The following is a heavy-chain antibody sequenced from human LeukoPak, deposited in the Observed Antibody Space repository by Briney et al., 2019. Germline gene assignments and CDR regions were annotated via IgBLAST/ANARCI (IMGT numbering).Heavy chain of an antibody. CDR3: AADRGSDDAFDI. CDR1: GDTFTSYY. V-gene: IGHV1-46*01. J-gene: IGHJ3*02. Sequence: ASVKVSCKASGDTFTSYYMHWVRQAPGQGLEWMGIINPSGGSTSYPQKFQGRITMTRDTSTSTVYMELSSLRSEDTAVYYCAADRGSDDAFDIWGQGTVATVSS. CDR2: INPSGGST. D-gene: IGHD6-25*01.